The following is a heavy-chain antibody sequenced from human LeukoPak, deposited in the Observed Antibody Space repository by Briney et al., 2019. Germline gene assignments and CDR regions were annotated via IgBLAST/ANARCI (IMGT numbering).Heavy chain of an antibody. CDR2: ISGSGGST. Sequence: GGSLRLSCAASGFTFSSYAMSWVRQAPGKGLEWVSAISGSGGSTYYADSVKGRFTISRDNSKNTLYLQMNSLRAEDTAVYYCAKAPATGEGYYFYYMDVWGKGTTVTVSS. V-gene: IGHV3-23*01. D-gene: IGHD7-27*01. J-gene: IGHJ6*03. CDR3: AKAPATGEGYYFYYMDV. CDR1: GFTFSSYA.